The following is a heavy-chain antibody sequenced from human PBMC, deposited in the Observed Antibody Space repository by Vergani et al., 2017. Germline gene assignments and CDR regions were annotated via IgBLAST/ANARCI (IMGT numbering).Heavy chain of an antibody. J-gene: IGHJ4*02. CDR2: INHSGST. D-gene: IGHD4-17*01. V-gene: IGHV4-34*01. Sequence: QVQLQQWGAGLLKPSETLSLTCAVYGGSFSGYYWSWIRQPPGKGLEWIGAINHSGSTNYNPSLKSRVTISVDTSKTQFSLKLSSVTAADTAVYYCARQNTPPYGDVDYWGQGTLVTVSS. CDR3: ARQNTPPYGDVDY. CDR1: GGSFSGYY.